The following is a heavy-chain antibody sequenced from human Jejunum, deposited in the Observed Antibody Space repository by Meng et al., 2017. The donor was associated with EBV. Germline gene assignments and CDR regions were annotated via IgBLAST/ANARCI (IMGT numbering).Heavy chain of an antibody. CDR2: VNPNSGVT. V-gene: IGHV1-2*06. CDR3: ARPISGYTYYFDY. J-gene: IGHJ4*02. D-gene: IGHD5-18*01. CDR1: GYTFTDYY. Sequence: QVQLGPSGAKVKGSGASVKVSCKASGYTFTDYYLHWGRQAPGQGLEWMGRVNPNSGVTNYAEKFQGRVTMTRDTSISTSYMEVSRLTSDDTAVYYCARPISGYTYYFDYWGQGTLVTVSS.